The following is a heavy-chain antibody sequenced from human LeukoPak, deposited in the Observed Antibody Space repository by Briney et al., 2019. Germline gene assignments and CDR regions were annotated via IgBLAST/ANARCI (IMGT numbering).Heavy chain of an antibody. CDR1: GGSISSYY. J-gene: IGHJ3*02. D-gene: IGHD2-2*02. CDR3: ARASLGYCSSTSCYTDAFDI. V-gene: IGHV4-59*01. CDR2: IYYSGST. Sequence: PSETLSLTCTVSGGSISSYYWSWIRQPPGKGLEWIGYIYYSGSTNYNPSLKSRVTISVDTSKNQFSLKLSSVTAADTAVYYCARASLGYCSSTSCYTDAFDIWGQGTMVTVSS.